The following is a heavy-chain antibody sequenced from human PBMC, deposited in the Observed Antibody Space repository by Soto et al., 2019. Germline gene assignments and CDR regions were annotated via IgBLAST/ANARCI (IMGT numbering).Heavy chain of an antibody. J-gene: IGHJ6*02. CDR2: IIPIFGTA. D-gene: IGHD3-22*01. CDR1: GGTFSSYA. CDR3: ARPSGYYDTSGYYGAFYYYGMDV. V-gene: IGHV1-69*01. Sequence: QVQLVQSGAEVKKPGSSVKVSCKASGGTFSSYAISWVRQAPGQGLEWMGGIIPIFGTANYAQKFQGRVTITADESTSTAYMELSSLRSEDTAVYYCARPSGYYDTSGYYGAFYYYGMDVWGQGTTVTVSS.